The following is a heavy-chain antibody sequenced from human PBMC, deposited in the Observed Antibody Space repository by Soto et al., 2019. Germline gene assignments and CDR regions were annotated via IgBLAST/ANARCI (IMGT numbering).Heavy chain of an antibody. D-gene: IGHD3-22*01. CDR2: ISGSGGST. CDR3: AKDHRITMIVGYYYYGMDV. Sequence: GGSLRLSCAASGFTFSSYAMSWVRQAPGKGLEWVSAISGSGGSTYYADSVKGRFTISRDNSKNTLYLQMNSLRAEDTAVYYCAKDHRITMIVGYYYYGMDVWGQGTTVTVSS. CDR1: GFTFSSYA. V-gene: IGHV3-23*01. J-gene: IGHJ6*02.